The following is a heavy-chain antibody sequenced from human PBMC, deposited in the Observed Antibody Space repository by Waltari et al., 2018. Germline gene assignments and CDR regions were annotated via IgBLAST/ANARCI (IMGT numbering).Heavy chain of an antibody. V-gene: IGHV3-30*01. J-gene: IGHJ4*02. CDR1: GFTFSSFA. CDR2: ISYDGTGK. CDR3: ARGYSGNDLLFSDY. Sequence: QVQLVESGGGVVQPGTSLRLSCAASGFTFSSFAMHWVRQAPGKGLEWVAVISYDGTGKYNADSVKGRFTVSRDSSKKMLFLQMDSLRSEDTAVYYCARGYSGNDLLFSDYWGQGTLVTVSS. D-gene: IGHD5-12*01.